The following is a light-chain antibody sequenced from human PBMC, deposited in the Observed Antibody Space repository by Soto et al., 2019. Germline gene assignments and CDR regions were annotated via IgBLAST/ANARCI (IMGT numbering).Light chain of an antibody. CDR2: DVD. CDR3: CSYAGAYRYV. J-gene: IGLJ1*01. Sequence: QSVLTQPRSVSGSPGQSIIISCTGSSSDVGAYSFASWYQQHPGAAPKLLIHDVDKQPTGVPDRFTASKSGNTASLTISGLQAEDEAVYFCCSYAGAYRYVFGSGTKVTVL. V-gene: IGLV2-11*01. CDR1: SSDVGAYSF.